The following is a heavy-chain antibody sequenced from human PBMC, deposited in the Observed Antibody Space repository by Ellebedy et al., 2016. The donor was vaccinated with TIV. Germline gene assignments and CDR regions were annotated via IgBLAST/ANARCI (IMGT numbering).Heavy chain of an antibody. Sequence: MPSETLSLTCSVSGYTIYTGYYWGWIRQPPGKGLEWIGSIHHSGTTYYNPSLKSRVTISIDTSKSQFSLRLSSVTAADTAVYYCAREDWGRLTDSWGQGTLVTVSS. CDR3: AREDWGRLTDS. CDR1: GYTIYTGYY. V-gene: IGHV4-38-2*02. D-gene: IGHD3/OR15-3a*01. J-gene: IGHJ5*01. CDR2: IHHSGTT.